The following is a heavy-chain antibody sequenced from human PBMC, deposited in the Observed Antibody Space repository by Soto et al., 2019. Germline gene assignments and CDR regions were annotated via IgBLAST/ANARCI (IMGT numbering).Heavy chain of an antibody. CDR2: IGPESGAT. J-gene: IGHJ4*02. CDR1: GYTFTGHY. V-gene: IGHV1-2*02. Sequence: QVQLVQSGAEVKKPGASVKVSCKASGYTFTGHYIHWVRQAPQQGPEWMGEIGPESGATRYAQKFRGSVTMTMDTSITTVYMELRNLSPDDTAVYYCGRGRSGQIVVFYWGQGTPVTVSS. CDR3: GRGRSGQIVVFY. D-gene: IGHD1-26*01.